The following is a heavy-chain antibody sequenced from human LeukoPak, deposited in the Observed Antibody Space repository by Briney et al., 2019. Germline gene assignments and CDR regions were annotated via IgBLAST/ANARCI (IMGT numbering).Heavy chain of an antibody. Sequence: PGGSLRLSCAASGFTFSNAWMSWVRQAPGKGLEWVGRIKSKTDGGTTDYAAPVKGRFTISRDDSKNTLYLQMNSPKTEDTAGLCCTTFQMTMVVTGYWGQGTLVTVSS. J-gene: IGHJ4*02. CDR3: TTFQMTMVVTGY. V-gene: IGHV3-15*01. CDR2: IKSKTDGGTT. CDR1: GFTFSNAW. D-gene: IGHD4-23*01.